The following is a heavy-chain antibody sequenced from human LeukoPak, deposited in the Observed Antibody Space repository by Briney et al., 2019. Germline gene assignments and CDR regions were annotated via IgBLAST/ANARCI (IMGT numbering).Heavy chain of an antibody. Sequence: SETLSLTCTVSGGSISSYYWSWIRQPAGKGLEWIGRIYTSGSTNYNPSLKSRVTMSVDTSKNQFSLKLSSVTAADTAVYYCARGYYDSTGYYAPLSWFDPWGQGTLVTVSS. D-gene: IGHD3-22*01. CDR3: ARGYYDSTGYYAPLSWFDP. J-gene: IGHJ5*02. CDR2: IYTSGST. CDR1: GGSISSYY. V-gene: IGHV4-4*07.